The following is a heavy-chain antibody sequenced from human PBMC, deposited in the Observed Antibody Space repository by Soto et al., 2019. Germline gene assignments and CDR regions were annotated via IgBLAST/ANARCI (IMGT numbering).Heavy chain of an antibody. CDR3: ARGTLSGGT. CDR1: GCTFSTYA. V-gene: IGHV1-69*13. J-gene: IGHJ5*02. Sequence: SVKVSCKASGCTFSTYAINWVRQAPGQGLEWMGGIIPIFGTGNFAQKFQGRVTITADESTSTVYMELSSLRFEDTAVYYCARGTLSGGTWGQGTLVTVSS. CDR2: IIPIFGTG. D-gene: IGHD3-10*01.